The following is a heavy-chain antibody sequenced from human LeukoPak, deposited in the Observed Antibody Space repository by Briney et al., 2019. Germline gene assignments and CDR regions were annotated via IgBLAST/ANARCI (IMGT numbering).Heavy chain of an antibody. CDR1: GGSISNTNW. Sequence: PSGTLSLTCDVSGGSISNTNWWSWVRQPPGKGPEWIGYTHYSGRTYYNPSLRSRLTISADTSKNQFSLRPSSVTAADTAVYYCARAYCSGNTCYGLDYWGQGTLVTVSS. D-gene: IGHD2-15*01. CDR3: ARAYCSGNTCYGLDY. J-gene: IGHJ4*02. V-gene: IGHV4-4*02. CDR2: THYSGRT.